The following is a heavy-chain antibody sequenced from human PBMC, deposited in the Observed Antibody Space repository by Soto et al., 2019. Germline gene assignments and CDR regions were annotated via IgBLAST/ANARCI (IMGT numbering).Heavy chain of an antibody. CDR3: ARVYCSSTSCYILPLYYYYGMDV. CDR1: GFSFVNYA. J-gene: IGHJ6*02. CDR2: LSGSGTST. V-gene: IGHV3-23*01. D-gene: IGHD2-2*02. Sequence: GGSLRLSCAASGFSFVNYAMNWVRQAPGKGLEWVSGLSGSGTSTYYADSVKGRFTISRDNSRDTLFLQMNSLTADDTAVYYCARVYCSSTSCYILPLYYYYGMDVWGQGTTVTVSS.